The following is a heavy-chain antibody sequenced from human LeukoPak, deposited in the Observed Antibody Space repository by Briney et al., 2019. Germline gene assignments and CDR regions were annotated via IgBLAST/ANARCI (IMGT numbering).Heavy chain of an antibody. D-gene: IGHD5-12*01. CDR1: GYTFTSYG. CDR3: ARAVKRGYSGYEADY. V-gene: IGHV1-18*01. Sequence: ASVKVSCKASGYTFTSYGISWVRQAPGQGLEWMGWISAYNGNTNYAQKLQGRVTMTTDTSTSTAYMELRSLRSDDTAVYYCARAVKRGYSGYEADYWGQGTLVTVSS. J-gene: IGHJ4*02. CDR2: ISAYNGNT.